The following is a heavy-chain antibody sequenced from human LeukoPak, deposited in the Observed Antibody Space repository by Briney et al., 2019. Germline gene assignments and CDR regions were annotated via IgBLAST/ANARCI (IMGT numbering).Heavy chain of an antibody. CDR3: ARDLRL. CDR1: GLTFSSFS. CDR2: ITSSSNYI. J-gene: IGHJ4*02. Sequence: GGSLRLSCAASGLTFSSFSMNWVRQAPGKGLEWVSSITSSSNYIYYASSVRGRFTISRDNAKNSLYLQMNSLRAEDTAVYYCARDLRLWGQGTLVTVSS. V-gene: IGHV3-21*01.